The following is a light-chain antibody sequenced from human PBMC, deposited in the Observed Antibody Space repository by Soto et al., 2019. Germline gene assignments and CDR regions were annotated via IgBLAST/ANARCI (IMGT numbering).Light chain of an antibody. Sequence: SVLTQPPSVSGAPGQRVLISCTGSSSNIGAGYDVHWYQHLPGTAPKLLIYGNVNRPSGVPDRFSGSKSGTSASLAITGLQAEDEADYYCQSYDRSLSGYVFGTGTKLTVL. CDR3: QSYDRSLSGYV. V-gene: IGLV1-40*01. CDR2: GNV. J-gene: IGLJ1*01. CDR1: SSNIGAGYD.